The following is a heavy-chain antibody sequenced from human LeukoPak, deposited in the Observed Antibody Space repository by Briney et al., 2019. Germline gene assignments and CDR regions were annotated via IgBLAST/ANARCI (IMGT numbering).Heavy chain of an antibody. J-gene: IGHJ4*02. CDR3: ASSDYGGNSGADY. CDR1: GGSFSGYY. CDR2: INHSGST. D-gene: IGHD4-23*01. V-gene: IGHV4-34*01. Sequence: SETLYLTCAVYGGSFSGYYWSWIRQPPGKGLEWIGEINHSGSTNYNPSLKSRVTISVDTSKNQFSLKLSSVTAADTAVYYCASSDYGGNSGADYWGQGTLVTVSS.